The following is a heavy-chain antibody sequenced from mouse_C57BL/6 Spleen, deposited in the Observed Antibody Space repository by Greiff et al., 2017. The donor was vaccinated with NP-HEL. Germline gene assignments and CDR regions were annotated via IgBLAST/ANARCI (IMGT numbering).Heavy chain of an antibody. CDR1: GFTFSSYG. V-gene: IGHV5-6*01. J-gene: IGHJ3*01. CDR3: ARQSPYSNFAY. D-gene: IGHD2-5*01. CDR2: ISSGGSYT. Sequence: EVQRVESGGDLVKPGGSLKLSCAASGFTFSSYGMSWVRQTPDKRLEWVATISSGGSYTYYPDSVKGRFTISRDNAKNTLYLQMSSRKSEDTAMYYCARQSPYSNFAYWGKGTLVTVSA.